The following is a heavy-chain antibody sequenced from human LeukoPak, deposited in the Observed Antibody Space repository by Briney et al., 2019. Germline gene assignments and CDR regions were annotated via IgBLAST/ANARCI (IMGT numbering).Heavy chain of an antibody. J-gene: IGHJ4*02. CDR3: ARDLLDYYDSSGYYDYFDY. D-gene: IGHD3-22*01. V-gene: IGHV4-31*03. CDR2: IYYSGST. Sequence: ASETLSLTCTVSGGSISSGGYYWSWIRQHPGKGLEWIGYIYYSGSTYYNPSLKSRVTISVDTSKNQFSLKLSSATAADTAVYYCARDLLDYYDSSGYYDYFDYWGQGTLVTVSS. CDR1: GGSISSGGYY.